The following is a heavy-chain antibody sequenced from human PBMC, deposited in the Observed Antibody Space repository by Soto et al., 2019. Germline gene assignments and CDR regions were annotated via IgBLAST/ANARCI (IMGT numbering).Heavy chain of an antibody. CDR2: ISSGGTTI. V-gene: IGHV3-48*02. Sequence: ESGGGLVQPGGSLRLSCAASGFTFNTYSMNWVRQAPGKGLEWLSYISSGGTTIYYADSVKGRLTISRDNAKNSLYLQMNSLRDEDAAVYYCARDVDYSFDSWGQGTLVTVSS. J-gene: IGHJ4*02. CDR1: GFTFNTYS. D-gene: IGHD5-12*01. CDR3: ARDVDYSFDS.